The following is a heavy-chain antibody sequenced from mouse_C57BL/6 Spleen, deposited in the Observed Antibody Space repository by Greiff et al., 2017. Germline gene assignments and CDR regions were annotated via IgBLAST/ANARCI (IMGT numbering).Heavy chain of an antibody. D-gene: IGHD2-4*01. CDR3: ARQGKTNYDYDSLDY. CDR1: GFTFSNYG. V-gene: IGHV5-6*01. CDR2: ISRGSSCT. Sequence: EVMLLQSGGDLVKPGASLKLSCAASGFTFSNYGMSWVRQTPGKRLEWVGTISRGSSCTYYPESLKGRFTFSRDNAKNTLYLQMSSLKSEDIAMYYCARQGKTNYDYDSLDYWGQGTTLTVSS. J-gene: IGHJ2*01.